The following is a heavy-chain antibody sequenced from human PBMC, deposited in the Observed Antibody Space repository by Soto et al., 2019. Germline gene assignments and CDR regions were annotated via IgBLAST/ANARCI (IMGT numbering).Heavy chain of an antibody. Sequence: EVQLVDSGGGLVKPGGSLRLSCAASGFTFSSYSMNWVRQAPGKGLEWVSSISSSSSYIYYADSVKGRFTISRDNAKNSLYLQMNSLRAEDTAVYYCARDPSIAAAGFGWFDPWGQGTLVTVSS. J-gene: IGHJ5*02. CDR3: ARDPSIAAAGFGWFDP. D-gene: IGHD6-13*01. V-gene: IGHV3-21*01. CDR1: GFTFSSYS. CDR2: ISSSSSYI.